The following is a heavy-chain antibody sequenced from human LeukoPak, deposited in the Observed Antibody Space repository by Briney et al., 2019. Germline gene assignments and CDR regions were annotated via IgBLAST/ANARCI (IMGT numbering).Heavy chain of an antibody. CDR1: GYSLTSYW. CDR2: IYPGDSDT. V-gene: IGHV5-51*01. D-gene: IGHD2-15*01. Sequence: GESLKISCKGSGYSLTSYWIGWVRQMPGKGLEWMGIIYPGDSDTRYSPSFQGQVTISADKSISTAYLQWSSLKASDTAMYYCARSPSGYCSGGSCYLHYFDYWGQGTLVTVSS. J-gene: IGHJ4*02. CDR3: ARSPSGYCSGGSCYLHYFDY.